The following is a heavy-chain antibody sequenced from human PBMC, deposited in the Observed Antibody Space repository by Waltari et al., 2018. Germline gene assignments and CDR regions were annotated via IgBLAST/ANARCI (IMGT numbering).Heavy chain of an antibody. Sequence: QLQLQESGPGLVKPSETLSLTCTVSGGSVSTTSYSWAWVRQSPGKGLEWIGTFYYPGNIYYNPSRTSRVTISVDSPQNHLSLRLSSVTAADTAVYYCARLSGYCDDTGCYGHYAMDVWGQGTTVTVSS. J-gene: IGHJ6*02. V-gene: IGHV4-39*02. D-gene: IGHD2-2*01. CDR3: ARLSGYCDDTGCYGHYAMDV. CDR1: GGSVSTTSYS. CDR2: FYYPGNI.